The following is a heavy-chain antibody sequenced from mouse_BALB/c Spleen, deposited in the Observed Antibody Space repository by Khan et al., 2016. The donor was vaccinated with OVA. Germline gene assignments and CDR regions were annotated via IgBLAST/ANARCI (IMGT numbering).Heavy chain of an antibody. V-gene: IGHV1-7*01. D-gene: IGHD1-1*01. CDR2: INPATDYT. CDR1: GYTFTSYW. CDR3: VNHCSSYAWFTY. J-gene: IGHJ3*01. Sequence: QVQLQQSGSELAKPGASVKMSCKASGYTFTSYWMHWVKQRPGQGLEWIGYINPATDYTEYNQKFKNKATLTADKSSSTAYMQLNSLTSEDSACYYCVNHCSSYAWFTYWGQGTPVTVSA.